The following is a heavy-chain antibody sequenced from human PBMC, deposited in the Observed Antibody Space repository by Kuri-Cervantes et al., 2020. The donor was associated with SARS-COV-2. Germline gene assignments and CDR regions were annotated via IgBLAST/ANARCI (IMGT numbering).Heavy chain of an antibody. D-gene: IGHD4-17*01. J-gene: IGHJ4*02. CDR2: IWYDGTNK. CDR3: AKGRTVTTHPFDY. V-gene: IGHV3-33*03. Sequence: GESLKISCAASGFTFSNYGMGWVRQAPGKGLEWVSFIWYDGTNKYYADSVKGRFTISRDNAKNTLYLQVNSLRAEDTAVYYCAKGRTVTTHPFDYWGQGTLVTVSS. CDR1: GFTFSNYG.